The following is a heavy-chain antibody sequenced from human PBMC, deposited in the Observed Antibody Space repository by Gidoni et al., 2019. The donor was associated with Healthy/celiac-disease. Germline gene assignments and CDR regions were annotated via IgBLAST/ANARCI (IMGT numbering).Heavy chain of an antibody. V-gene: IGHV3-9*01. D-gene: IGHD6-19*01. CDR2: ISWNSGSI. CDR3: AKGPSPEVDGLFDY. CDR1: GSTLDAYA. Sequence: HRWGFGGGFVPPGMSLGPSCAASGSTLDAYAMHWVRQGPGKGLGWVSGISWNSGSIGYADSVKRRLTITRDNAKNTLYLQMHSLRADDTALYYCAKGPSPEVDGLFDYWGQGTLVTVSS. J-gene: IGHJ4*02.